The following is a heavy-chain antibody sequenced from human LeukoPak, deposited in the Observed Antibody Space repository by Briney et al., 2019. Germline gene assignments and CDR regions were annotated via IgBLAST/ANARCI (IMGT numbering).Heavy chain of an antibody. V-gene: IGHV3-48*02. CDR3: ARDQNYYDSSGYDY. Sequence: PGGSLRLSCAASGFTFRSYSMNGVRQAPGKELEWVSYISSGSNTIYYADSVKGRFTISRDNAKKSLYLQMNSLRDEDTAVYYCARDQNYYDSSGYDYWGQGTLVTVSS. D-gene: IGHD3-22*01. CDR2: ISSGSNTI. J-gene: IGHJ4*02. CDR1: GFTFRSYS.